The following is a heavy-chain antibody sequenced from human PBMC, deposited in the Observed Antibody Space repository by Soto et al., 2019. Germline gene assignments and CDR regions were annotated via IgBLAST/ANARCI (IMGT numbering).Heavy chain of an antibody. CDR3: ARGGSYYDFWSGYYPYYYYMDV. V-gene: IGHV1-46*01. Sequence: VASVKVSCKASGYTFTSYYMHWVRQAPGQGLEWMGIMNPSGGSTGYAQKFQGRVTMTRNTSTSTAYMELSSLRSEDTAVYYCARGGSYYDFWSGYYPYYYYMDVWGKGTTVTVSS. D-gene: IGHD3-3*01. J-gene: IGHJ6*03. CDR2: MNPSGGST. CDR1: GYTFTSYY.